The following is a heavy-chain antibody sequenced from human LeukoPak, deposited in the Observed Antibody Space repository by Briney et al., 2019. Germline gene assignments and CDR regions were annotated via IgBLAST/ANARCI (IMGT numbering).Heavy chain of an antibody. D-gene: IGHD5-24*01. V-gene: IGHV4-59*01. CDR1: GGSISSYY. Sequence: SETLSLTCTVSGGSISSYYWSWIRQPPGKGLEWIGYIYYSGSTNYNPSLKSRVTISVDTSKNQFSLKLSSVTAADTAVYYCARDRGERWLQYDAFDIWGQGTMVTVSS. CDR3: ARDRGERWLQYDAFDI. CDR2: IYYSGST. J-gene: IGHJ3*02.